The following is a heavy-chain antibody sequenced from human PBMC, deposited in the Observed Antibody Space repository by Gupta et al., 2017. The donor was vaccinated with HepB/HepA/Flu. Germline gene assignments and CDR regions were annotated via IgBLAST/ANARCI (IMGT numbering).Heavy chain of an antibody. Sequence: SCKGSGYSFINYWIAWVRQMPGKGLEWMGSIYPGDSDARYSPSSQGQVTISVDKSISTAYLQWGSLKASDTAMYYCARHKAEGRGEVDNWGQGTLVTVSS. D-gene: IGHD5-12*01. J-gene: IGHJ4*02. CDR3: ARHKAEGRGEVDN. CDR1: GYSFINYW. CDR2: IYPGDSDA. V-gene: IGHV5-51*01.